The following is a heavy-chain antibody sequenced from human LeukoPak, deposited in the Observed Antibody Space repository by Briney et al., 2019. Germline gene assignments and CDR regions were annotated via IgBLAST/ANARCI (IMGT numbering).Heavy chain of an antibody. CDR3: ARDIPSWAVTGLRWFDP. Sequence: ASVKVSCKASGYTLTRYFIHWVRQAPGQGLEWMGIINPNGGSTSYPQKFQGRVTMTRDTSTNTIYMELSSLKSEDTAVYYCARDIPSWAVTGLRWFDPWGQGTLVTVSS. CDR1: GYTLTRYF. V-gene: IGHV1-46*01. J-gene: IGHJ5*02. CDR2: INPNGGST. D-gene: IGHD2-2*01.